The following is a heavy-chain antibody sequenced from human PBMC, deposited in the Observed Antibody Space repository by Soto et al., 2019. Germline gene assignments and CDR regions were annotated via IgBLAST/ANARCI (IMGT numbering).Heavy chain of an antibody. CDR1: GFTFSSYL. V-gene: IGHV3-7*01. CDR2: IKQDGSEK. CDR3: ARVNYDYVWGSSRGLGY. Sequence: GGSLRLSCAASGFTFSSYLMSWVRQAPGQGLEWVANIKQDGSEKYYVDSVKGRFTISRDNAKNSLYLQMNSLRAEDTAVYYCARVNYDYVWGSSRGLGYWGQGTLVTVS. J-gene: IGHJ4*02. D-gene: IGHD3-16*01.